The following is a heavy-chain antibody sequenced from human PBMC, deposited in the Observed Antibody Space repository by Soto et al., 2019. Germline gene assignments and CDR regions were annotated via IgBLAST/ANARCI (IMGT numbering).Heavy chain of an antibody. V-gene: IGHV4-30-2*01. CDR1: GGSISSGGYS. J-gene: IGHJ3*02. Sequence: KPSETLSLTCAVSGGSISSGGYSWNWIRQPPGKGLEWIGYIYHSGSTYYNPSLTSRVTISLDRSKNQFSLKLSSVTAADTAVYYCARDATVTTGKGFDIWGQGTMVTVSS. CDR2: IYHSGST. D-gene: IGHD4-17*01. CDR3: ARDATVTTGKGFDI.